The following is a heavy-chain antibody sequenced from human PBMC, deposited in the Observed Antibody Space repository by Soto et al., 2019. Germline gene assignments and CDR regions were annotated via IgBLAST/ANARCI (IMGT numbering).Heavy chain of an antibody. CDR3: ARANGDYYFDY. CDR1: GYTFTSYG. D-gene: IGHD4-17*01. V-gene: IGHV1-18*01. J-gene: IGHJ4*02. CDR2: ISTYKGDT. Sequence: QVQLVQSGAEVKKPGASVKVSCNASGYTFTSYGISWVRQAPGHGLEWMGWISTYKGDTHYAQKLQGRVTLTTDTATSTAYMELRSLRSDDTAVYYCARANGDYYFDYWGQGTLVTVST.